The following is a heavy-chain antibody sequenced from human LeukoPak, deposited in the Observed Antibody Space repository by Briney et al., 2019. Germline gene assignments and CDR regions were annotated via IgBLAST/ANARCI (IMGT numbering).Heavy chain of an antibody. CDR2: LSGSGDTT. Sequence: GGSLRLSCAASGFTFSTHAMSWVRQAPGKGLECVSGLSGSGDTTYHADSVKGRFTISRDNSKNTLYLQMNSLRAEDTAVYYCSRDRSDNTTWYVGSHWGQGILVTVSS. V-gene: IGHV3-23*01. CDR1: GFTFSTHA. J-gene: IGHJ4*02. D-gene: IGHD6-13*01. CDR3: SRDRSDNTTWYVGSH.